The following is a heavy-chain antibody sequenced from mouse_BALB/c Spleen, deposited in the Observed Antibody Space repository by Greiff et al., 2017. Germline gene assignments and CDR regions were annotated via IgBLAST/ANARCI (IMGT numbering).Heavy chain of an antibody. CDR3: ALIYYDYVFDY. CDR1: GYAFTNYL. D-gene: IGHD2-4*01. J-gene: IGHJ2*01. Sequence: VQLQQSGAELVRPGTSVKVSCKASGYAFTNYLIEWVKQRPGQGLEWIGVINPGSGGTNYNEKFKGKATLTADKSSSTAYMQLSSLTSDDAAVYFCALIYYDYVFDYWGQGTTLTVSS. V-gene: IGHV1-54*01. CDR2: INPGSGGT.